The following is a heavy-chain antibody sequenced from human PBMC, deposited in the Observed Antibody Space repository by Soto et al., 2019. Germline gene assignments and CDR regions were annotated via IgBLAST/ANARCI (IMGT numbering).Heavy chain of an antibody. CDR2: IYPGDSDA. J-gene: IGHJ4*02. CDR3: ARHIVDTSTTASFNY. CDR1: GYSFLNYW. Sequence: GESLKISCNTSGYSFLNYWIGLVLQMPGKGLEWMGIIYPGDSDARYSPSFQGQVTISADKSISTVYLQWSSLKASDTAMYYCARHIVDTSTTASFNYWGQGTQVTVSS. D-gene: IGHD5-18*01. V-gene: IGHV5-51*01.